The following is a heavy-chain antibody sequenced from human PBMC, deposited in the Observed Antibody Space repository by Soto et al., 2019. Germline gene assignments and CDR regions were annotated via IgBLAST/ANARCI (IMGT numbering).Heavy chain of an antibody. Sequence: QVQLVESGGGLVKPGGSLRLSCAASGFTFSDYYMSWIRQAPGKGLEWVSYISSSSSYTNYADSVKGRFTISRDNAKNSLYLQMNSLRAEDTAVYYCARADIVVVPAAMIQDDYSNYELDYWGQGTLVTVSS. CDR3: ARADIVVVPAAMIQDDYSNYELDY. D-gene: IGHD2-2*01. V-gene: IGHV3-11*06. J-gene: IGHJ4*02. CDR2: ISSSSSYT. CDR1: GFTFSDYY.